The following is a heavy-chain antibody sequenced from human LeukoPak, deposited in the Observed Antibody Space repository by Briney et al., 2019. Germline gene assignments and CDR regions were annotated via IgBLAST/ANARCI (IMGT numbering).Heavy chain of an antibody. CDR1: GGSISSYY. J-gene: IGHJ4*02. CDR3: ARRGSVAPGGYYFDY. Sequence: SETLSLTCTVSGGSISSYYWSWIRQPPGKGLEWIGYIYYSGSTNYNPSLKSRVTISVDTSKNQFSLKLSSVTAADTAVYYCARRGSVAPGGYYFDYWGQGTLVTVSS. D-gene: IGHD6-19*01. CDR2: IYYSGST. V-gene: IGHV4-59*08.